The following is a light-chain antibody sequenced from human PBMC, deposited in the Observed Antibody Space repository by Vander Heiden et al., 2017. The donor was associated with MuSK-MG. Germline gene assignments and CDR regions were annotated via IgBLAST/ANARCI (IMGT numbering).Light chain of an antibody. CDR1: QGISSW. CDR3: QRSNTFHIT. CDR2: AES. Sequence: DIQMTQSPSSVSASVGDRVTITCRASQGISSWLAWYQQKPGKAPKLLIYAESSSQSGVPSTFSGSASASDFTLTIRILHPEDFTTYFFQRSNTFHITFGQGTQLEIK. J-gene: IGKJ5*01. V-gene: IGKV1-12*01.